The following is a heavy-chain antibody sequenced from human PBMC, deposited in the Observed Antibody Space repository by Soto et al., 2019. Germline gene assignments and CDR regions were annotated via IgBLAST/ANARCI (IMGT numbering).Heavy chain of an antibody. CDR2: INHSGST. CDR3: ARGSPYFWSCYYFDY. CDR1: GGSFSGYY. D-gene: IGHD3-3*01. J-gene: IGHJ4*02. Sequence: QVQLQQWGAGLLKPSETLSLTCAVYGGSFSGYYWSWIRQPPGKGLEWIGEINHSGSTNYNPSLKSRVTRSVDTSKNQVSLKLSSVTAADTAVYYCARGSPYFWSCYYFDYWGQGTLVTVSS. V-gene: IGHV4-34*01.